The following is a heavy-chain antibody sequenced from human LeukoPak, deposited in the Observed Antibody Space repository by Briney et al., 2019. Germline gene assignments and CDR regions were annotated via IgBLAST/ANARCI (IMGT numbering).Heavy chain of an antibody. V-gene: IGHV3-23*01. CDR2: ISGSGGST. D-gene: IGHD6-13*01. CDR1: GFTFSTCA. Sequence: GGSLRLSCAASGFTFSTCAMSWVRQAPGKGLEWVSDISGSGGSTYYADSVKGRFTISRDNSKNTLYLQMNGLRADDTAIYYCAKVSIAAADTLRNYDYWGQGTLVTVSS. CDR3: AKVSIAAADTLRNYDY. J-gene: IGHJ4*02.